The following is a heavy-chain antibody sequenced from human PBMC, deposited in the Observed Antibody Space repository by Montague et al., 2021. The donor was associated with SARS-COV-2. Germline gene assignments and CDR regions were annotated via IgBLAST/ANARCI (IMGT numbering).Heavy chain of an antibody. V-gene: IGHV4-31*03. CDR2: IYYSGSS. CDR3: ARARTSLIVVVNEFDY. D-gene: IGHD2-21*01. J-gene: IGHJ4*02. CDR1: GDSISSGSYY. Sequence: TLSLTCTVSGDSISSGSYYWSWIRQHPGKGLEWIGYIYYSGSSYYNPSLKSRVTISVDTSKNQFSLRLSSVTAADTAVYYCARARTSLIVVVNEFDYWGQGTLVTVSS.